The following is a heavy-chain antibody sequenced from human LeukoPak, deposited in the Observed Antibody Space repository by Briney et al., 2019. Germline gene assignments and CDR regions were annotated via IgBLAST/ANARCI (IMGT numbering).Heavy chain of an antibody. Sequence: ASVKVSCKAPGYTFTSYGISWVRQAPGQGLEWMGWISAYNGNTNYAQKLQGRVTMTTDTSTSTAYMELRSLRSDDTAVYYCARAQYDFWSGYIGYWGQGTLVTVSS. CDR2: ISAYNGNT. CDR3: ARAQYDFWSGYIGY. J-gene: IGHJ4*02. V-gene: IGHV1-18*01. D-gene: IGHD3-3*01. CDR1: GYTFTSYG.